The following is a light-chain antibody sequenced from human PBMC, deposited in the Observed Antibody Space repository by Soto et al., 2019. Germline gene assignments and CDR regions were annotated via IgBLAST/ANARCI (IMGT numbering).Light chain of an antibody. CDR3: SSYTSTSTLVP. J-gene: IGLJ2*01. V-gene: IGLV2-14*01. CDR1: SNDVGGYNY. Sequence: QSALTQPASVSGSPGQSITMSCTGTSNDVGGYNYVSWYQQHPGKALKLLIYEVTNRPSGVSNRFSGSKSGNTASLTISGLQPEDEADYYCSSYTSTSTLVPFGGGTKLTVL. CDR2: EVT.